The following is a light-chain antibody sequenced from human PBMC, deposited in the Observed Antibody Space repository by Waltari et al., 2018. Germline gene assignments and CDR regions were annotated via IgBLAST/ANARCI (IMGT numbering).Light chain of an antibody. CDR3: QQRNNWPIT. V-gene: IGKV3-11*01. CDR1: HSASNF. CDR2: DTS. J-gene: IGKJ5*01. Sequence: EIVLTQSPGTRSLSPGEIATLSCRASHSASNFLAGYQQKPGQAPRLLLYDTSTRATGVPARFSGSGSGTDFTLTINSLEPDDFAVYFCQQRNNWPITFGQGTRLEIK.